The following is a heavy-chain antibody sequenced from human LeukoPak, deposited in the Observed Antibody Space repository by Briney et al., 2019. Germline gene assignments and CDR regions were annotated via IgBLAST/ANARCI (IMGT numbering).Heavy chain of an antibody. J-gene: IGHJ4*02. CDR1: GFTFSSYS. CDR2: ISSSSSYI. V-gene: IGHV3-21*01. D-gene: IGHD3-10*01. CDR3: ARDVLGGYYGSGSYSFDY. Sequence: GGSLRLSCAASGFTFSSYSMNWVRQAPGKGLEWVSSISSSSSYIYYADSLKGRFTISRDNAKNSLYLQMNSLRAEDTAVYYCARDVLGGYYGSGSYSFDYWGQGTLVTVSS.